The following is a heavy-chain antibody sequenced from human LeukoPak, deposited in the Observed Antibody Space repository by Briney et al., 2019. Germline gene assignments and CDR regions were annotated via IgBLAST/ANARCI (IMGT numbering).Heavy chain of an antibody. J-gene: IGHJ4*02. CDR3: ATSKYSGSY. Sequence: GGSLRLSCVASGFTFSSYAMSWVRQAPGKGLEWVSAISGSGGRMYYGASVKGRFTISRDNSKNTLNLQMNSLRAEDTAVYYCATSKYSGSYWGQGTLVTVSS. D-gene: IGHD1-26*01. CDR2: ISGSGGRM. CDR1: GFTFSSYA. V-gene: IGHV3-23*01.